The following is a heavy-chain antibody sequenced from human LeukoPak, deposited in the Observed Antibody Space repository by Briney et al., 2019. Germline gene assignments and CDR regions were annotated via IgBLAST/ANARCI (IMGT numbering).Heavy chain of an antibody. V-gene: IGHV3-74*01. CDR3: EALTYGSGSYLDY. Sequence: PGGSLRLSCAASGFTISSYWMHWVRQAPGKGLVWVSRINNDGSSTTYADSVKGRFTISRDNAKNTLYLQMNSLRAEDTAVYYCEALTYGSGSYLDYWGQGTLVTVSS. D-gene: IGHD3-10*01. CDR2: INNDGSST. J-gene: IGHJ4*02. CDR1: GFTISSYW.